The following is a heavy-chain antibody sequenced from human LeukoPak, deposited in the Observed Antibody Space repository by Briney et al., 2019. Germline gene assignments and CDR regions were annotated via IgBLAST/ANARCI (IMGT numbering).Heavy chain of an antibody. J-gene: IGHJ4*02. CDR3: ARDLGGTHRGGDY. Sequence: ASVKVSCKASGYTFTGYYMHWVRQAPGQGLEWMGWINPNSGGTNYAQKFQGRVTMTRDTSVSTAYKELSRLRSDDTAVYYCARDLGGTHRGGDYWGQGTLVTVSS. CDR2: INPNSGGT. D-gene: IGHD2-21*01. CDR1: GYTFTGYY. V-gene: IGHV1-2*02.